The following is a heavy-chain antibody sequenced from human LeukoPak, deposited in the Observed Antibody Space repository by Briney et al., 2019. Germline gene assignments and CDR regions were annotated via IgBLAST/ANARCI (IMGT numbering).Heavy chain of an antibody. CDR3: AREYYYDSSCYYYVIDY. CDR2: IIPIFGTA. D-gene: IGHD3-22*01. CDR1: GGTFSSYA. J-gene: IGHJ4*02. Sequence: SVKVSCKASGGTFSSYAISLVRQAPGQGLEWMGRIIPIFGTANYAQKFQGRVTITTDESTSTAYMELSSLRSEDTAVYYCAREYYYDSSCYYYVIDYWGQGTLVTVSS. V-gene: IGHV1-69*05.